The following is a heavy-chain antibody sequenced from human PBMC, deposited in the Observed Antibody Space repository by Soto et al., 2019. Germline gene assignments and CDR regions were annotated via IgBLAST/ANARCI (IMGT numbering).Heavy chain of an antibody. CDR2: ISYSGTT. V-gene: IGHV4-39*07. CDR1: GGSISSSGYY. J-gene: IGHJ4*02. CDR3: AGGPSGSGLFGY. D-gene: IGHD3-10*01. Sequence: PSETLSLTCIVSGGSISSSGYYWGWIRQPPEKGLEWIASISYSGTTYYNPSLKSRLTISVDTSKNQFSLKLSSVTAADTAVYYCAGGPSGSGLFGYWGQGTLVTVSS.